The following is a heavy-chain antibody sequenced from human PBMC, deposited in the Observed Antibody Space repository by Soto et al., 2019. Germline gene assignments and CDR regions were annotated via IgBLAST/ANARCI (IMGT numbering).Heavy chain of an antibody. J-gene: IGHJ4*02. CDR3: ARDSHYYDSSGYYYAD. D-gene: IGHD3-22*01. V-gene: IGHV3-48*02. Sequence: GGSLRLSCAASGFTFSSYSMNWVRQAPGKGLEWVSYISSSSSTIYYADSVKGRFTISRDNAKNSLYLQMNSLRDEDTAVYYCARDSHYYDSSGYYYADWGQGTLVTVSS. CDR1: GFTFSSYS. CDR2: ISSSSSTI.